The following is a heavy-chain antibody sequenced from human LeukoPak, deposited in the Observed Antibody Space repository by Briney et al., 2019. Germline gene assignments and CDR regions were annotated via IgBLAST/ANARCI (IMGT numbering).Heavy chain of an antibody. Sequence: ASVKVSCKASGYKFTSYYMHWVRQAPGQGLEWLGIINPSGGSTRYAQKFQGRVTITRDTSASTAYMELSSLRSEDTAVYYCARDRPHITMVRGASGDYWGQGTLVTVSS. J-gene: IGHJ4*02. V-gene: IGHV1-46*01. CDR2: INPSGGST. D-gene: IGHD3-10*01. CDR1: GYKFTSYY. CDR3: ARDRPHITMVRGASGDY.